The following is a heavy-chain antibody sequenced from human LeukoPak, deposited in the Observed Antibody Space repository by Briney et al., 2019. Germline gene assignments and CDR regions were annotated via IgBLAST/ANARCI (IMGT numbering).Heavy chain of an antibody. Sequence: PGGSLRLSCSASGFTFSNYAMHWVRQAPGKGLEYVSAISTNGGNTYYADSVKGRFTISRDNSKNTLYIQMSSLRAEDTAVYYCVRRGANGGSYDHYGMDVWGQGTTVTVSS. D-gene: IGHD1-26*01. CDR3: VRRGANGGSYDHYGMDV. J-gene: IGHJ6*02. CDR2: ISTNGGNT. CDR1: GFTFSNYA. V-gene: IGHV3-64D*06.